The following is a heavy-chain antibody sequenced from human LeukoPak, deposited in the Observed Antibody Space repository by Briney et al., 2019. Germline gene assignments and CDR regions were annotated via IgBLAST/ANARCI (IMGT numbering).Heavy chain of an antibody. Sequence: SQTLSLTCAISGDSVSSDSAAWNWIRQSPSRGLEWLGKTYYRSKWYYDYAVSVQRRITINPDTSKNQFSLQLDSVTPGDTAVYYCAREGPAFDIWAQGTMVTVCS. CDR2: TYYRSKWYY. J-gene: IGHJ3*02. CDR1: GDSVSSDSAA. CDR3: AREGPAFDI. V-gene: IGHV6-1*01.